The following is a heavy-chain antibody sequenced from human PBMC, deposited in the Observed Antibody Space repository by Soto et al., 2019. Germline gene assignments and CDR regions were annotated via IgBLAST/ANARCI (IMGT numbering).Heavy chain of an antibody. CDR2: IYYSGST. V-gene: IGHV4-59*01. CDR1: GCSISSYY. D-gene: IGHD1-26*01. Sequence: SETLSLTCPLSGCSISSYYWSWIRQPPGKGLEWIGYIYYSGSTNYNPSLKSRVTISVDTSKNQFSLKLSSVTAADTAVYYCAREGSHSATRPYIGAFDIWGQGTMVTVSS. J-gene: IGHJ3*02. CDR3: AREGSHSATRPYIGAFDI.